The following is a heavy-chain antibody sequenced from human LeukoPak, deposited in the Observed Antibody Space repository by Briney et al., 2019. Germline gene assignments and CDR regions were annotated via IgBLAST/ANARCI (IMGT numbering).Heavy chain of an antibody. V-gene: IGHV4-59*01. D-gene: IGHD3-9*01. J-gene: IGHJ2*01. Sequence: SETLSLTCTVSGGSISSYSWSWIRQPPGKGLEWIGYIYYSGSTNYNPSLRSRVTISVDTSNNQFSLKLSSVTAADTAVYYCARGSRATGLNWYFDLWDRGTLVTVSS. CDR3: ARGSRATGLNWYFDL. CDR2: IYYSGST. CDR1: GGSISSYS.